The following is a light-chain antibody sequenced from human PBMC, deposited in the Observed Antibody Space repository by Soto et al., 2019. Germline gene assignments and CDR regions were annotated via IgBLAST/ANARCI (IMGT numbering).Light chain of an antibody. CDR3: SSYTSSSTLL. V-gene: IGLV2-14*01. J-gene: IGLJ2*01. Sequence: QSALTQPASVSGSPGQSIAISCTGTSSDVGAYNYVSWYQRHPGKAPKLMIYEVSNRPSGISNRFSGSKSGNTASLTISGLQPEDEADYYCSSYTSSSTLLFGGGTKVTVL. CDR2: EVS. CDR1: SSDVGAYNY.